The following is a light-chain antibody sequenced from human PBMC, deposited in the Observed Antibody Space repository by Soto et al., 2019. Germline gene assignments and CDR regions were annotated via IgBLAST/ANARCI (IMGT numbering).Light chain of an antibody. CDR3: SSYTSSSSWV. CDR1: SSDVGGYNY. Sequence: QAASVSGSPGQSITISCTGTSSDVGGYNYVSWHQQHPGKAPKLMIYEVSNRPSGVSNRFSGSKSGNTASLTISGLQAEDEADYYCSSYTSSSSWVFGGGTKLTVL. J-gene: IGLJ3*02. CDR2: EVS. V-gene: IGLV2-14*01.